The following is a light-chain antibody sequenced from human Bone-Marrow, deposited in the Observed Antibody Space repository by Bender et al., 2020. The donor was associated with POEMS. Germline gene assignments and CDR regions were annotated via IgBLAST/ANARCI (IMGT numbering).Light chain of an antibody. Sequence: QSALTQPASVSGSPGQSITISCTGASSYIDDYTLVSWYQQHPGKAPKLMIYEGTERPSGISARFSGSKSGTSASLAISDIQSEDEGDYYCSSWDDSLSGWVFGGGTKLTVL. CDR3: SSWDDSLSGWV. J-gene: IGLJ3*02. CDR1: SSYIDDYTL. V-gene: IGLV2-23*01. CDR2: EGT.